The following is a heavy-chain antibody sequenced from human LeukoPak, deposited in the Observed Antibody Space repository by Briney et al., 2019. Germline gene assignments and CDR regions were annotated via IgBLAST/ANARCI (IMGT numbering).Heavy chain of an antibody. CDR3: GRPLQRGSWTQRALDY. Sequence: QXTGQGXXXXXXXNPNSGNAGYAHRFQGRVTMTRNNSITTAYMELTSLRSEDTAVYYCGRPLQRGSWTQRALDYWGQGTLVTVSS. CDR2: XNPNSGNA. V-gene: IGHV1-8*01. J-gene: IGHJ4*02. D-gene: IGHD3-10*01.